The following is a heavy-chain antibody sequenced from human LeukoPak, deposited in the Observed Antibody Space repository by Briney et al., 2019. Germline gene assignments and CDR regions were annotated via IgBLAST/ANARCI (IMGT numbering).Heavy chain of an antibody. D-gene: IGHD2-2*01. V-gene: IGHV4-39*01. J-gene: IGHJ4*02. CDR1: GGSISSSSYY. CDR2: IYYSGST. Sequence: TSETLSLTCTVSGGSISSSSYYWGWIRQPPGKGLEWIGSIYYSGSTYYNPSLKSRVTISVDTSKNQFSLKLSSVTAADTAVYYCARTPPYCSSTSCRDYWGQGTLVTVSS. CDR3: ARTPPYCSSTSCRDY.